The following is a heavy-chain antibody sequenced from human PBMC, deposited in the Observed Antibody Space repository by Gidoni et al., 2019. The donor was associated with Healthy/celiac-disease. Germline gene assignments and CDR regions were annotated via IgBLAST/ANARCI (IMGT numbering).Heavy chain of an antibody. Sequence: QLQLQESVPGLVKPSETLSLTCTVSGGSISSSSYYWCWIRQPPGKGLEWIGSIYYSWSTYYNQSLKSRVTISVDTSKKQFSLKLSSVTAADTAVYYCARIAITFGGVIVIPDYWGQGTLVTVSS. D-gene: IGHD3-16*02. J-gene: IGHJ4*02. CDR2: IYYSWST. V-gene: IGHV4-39*01. CDR3: ARIAITFGGVIVIPDY. CDR1: GGSISSSSYY.